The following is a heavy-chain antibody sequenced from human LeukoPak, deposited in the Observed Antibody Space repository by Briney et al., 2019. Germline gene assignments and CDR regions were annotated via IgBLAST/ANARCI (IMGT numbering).Heavy chain of an antibody. D-gene: IGHD4-17*01. V-gene: IGHV1-69*06. CDR3: ARENPAGDPFDY. J-gene: IGHJ4*02. Sequence: SVKVSCKASGGTFSSYAISWVRQAPGQGLEWMGGIIPIFGTANYAQKFQGRVTITADKSTSTAYMELSSLRSEDTAVYYCARENPAGDPFDYWGQGTLVTVSS. CDR1: GGTFSSYA. CDR2: IIPIFGTA.